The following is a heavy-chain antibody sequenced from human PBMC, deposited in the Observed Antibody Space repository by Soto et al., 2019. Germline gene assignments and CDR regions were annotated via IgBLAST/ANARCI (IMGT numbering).Heavy chain of an antibody. CDR3: ARGVYTYYSYGMDV. J-gene: IGHJ6*02. CDR2: IYYSGST. V-gene: IGHV4-31*03. D-gene: IGHD4-4*01. Sequence: QVQLQESGPGLVKPSQTLSLTCTVSGGSISSGGYYWSWIRQHPGKGLEWIGYIYYSGSTYYNPSLKSRVTISVDTSENQFSLKLSSVTAADTAVYYCARGVYTYYSYGMDVWGQGTTVTVSS. CDR1: GGSISSGGYY.